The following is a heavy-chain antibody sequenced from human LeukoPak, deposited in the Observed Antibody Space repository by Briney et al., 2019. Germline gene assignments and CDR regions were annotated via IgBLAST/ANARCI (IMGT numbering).Heavy chain of an antibody. J-gene: IGHJ4*02. CDR3: AKDNHIRGYIVVPAAPSYYFDY. Sequence: GGSLRLSCAASGFTFSSYAMSWVRQAPGKGLEWVSAISGGGGSTYYADSVKGRFTISRDNSKNTLYLQMNSLRAEDTAVYYCAKDNHIRGYIVVPAAPSYYFDYWGQGTLVTVSS. CDR2: ISGGGGST. CDR1: GFTFSSYA. V-gene: IGHV3-23*01. D-gene: IGHD2-2*01.